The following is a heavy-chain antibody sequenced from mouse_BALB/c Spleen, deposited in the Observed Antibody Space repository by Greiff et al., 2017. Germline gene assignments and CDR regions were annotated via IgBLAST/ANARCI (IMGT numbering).Heavy chain of an antibody. V-gene: IGHV1-5*01. Sequence: QLQQSGTVLARPGASVKMSCKASGYSFTSYWMHWVKQRPGQGLEWIGAIYPGNSDTSYNQKFKGKAKLTAVTSASTAYMELSSLTNEDSAVYYCTRGDYGSSYDYWGQGTTLTVSS. D-gene: IGHD1-1*01. J-gene: IGHJ2*01. CDR3: TRGDYGSSYDY. CDR2: IYPGNSDT. CDR1: GYSFTSYW.